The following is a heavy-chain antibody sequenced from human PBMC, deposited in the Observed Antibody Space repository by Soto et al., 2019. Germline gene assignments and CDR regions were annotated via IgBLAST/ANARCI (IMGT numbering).Heavy chain of an antibody. V-gene: IGHV4-59*08. CDR1: GGSISSYY. J-gene: IGHJ3*02. CDR3: ARTSAVADDAFDI. CDR2: IYYSGST. Sequence: SGTLSLTCTVSGGSISSYYWSWIRQPPGKGLEWIGYIYYSGSTNYNPSLKSRVTISVDTSKNQFSLKLSSVTAADTAVYYCARTSAVADDAFDIWGQGTMVTV. D-gene: IGHD6-19*01.